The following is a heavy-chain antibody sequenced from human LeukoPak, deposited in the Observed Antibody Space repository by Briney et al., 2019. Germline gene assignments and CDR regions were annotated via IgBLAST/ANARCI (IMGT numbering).Heavy chain of an antibody. D-gene: IGHD3-10*02. CDR3: ARLVYGELSSYDY. CDR1: GFTFSSYW. Sequence: PGGSLRLSCAGSGFTFSSYWMSWVRQAPGKGLEWVANIKQDGSEKCYVDSVKGRFTISRDDAKNSLYLQMNSLRAEDAAVYYCARLVYGELSSYDYWGQGALVTVSS. CDR2: IKQDGSEK. V-gene: IGHV3-7*02. J-gene: IGHJ4*02.